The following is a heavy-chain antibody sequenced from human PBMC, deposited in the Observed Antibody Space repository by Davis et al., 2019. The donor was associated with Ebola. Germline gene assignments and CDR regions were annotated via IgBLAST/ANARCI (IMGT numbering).Heavy chain of an antibody. CDR1: GFTFSSYG. CDR3: AREASRANIVVVPAALYYYYGMDV. J-gene: IGHJ6*04. CDR2: IWYDGSNK. Sequence: GESLKISCAASGFTFSSYGMHWVRQAPGKGLEWVAVIWYDGSNKYYADSVKGRFTISRDNSRNTLYLQMNSLRAEDTAVYYCAREASRANIVVVPAALYYYYGMDVWGKGTTVTVSS. V-gene: IGHV3-33*01. D-gene: IGHD2-2*01.